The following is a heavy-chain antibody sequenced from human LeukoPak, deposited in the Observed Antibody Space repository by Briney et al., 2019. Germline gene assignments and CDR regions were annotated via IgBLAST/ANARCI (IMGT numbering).Heavy chain of an antibody. J-gene: IGHJ6*03. CDR1: GFTFSSYA. CDR3: ARRKRYLYYYYMDV. D-gene: IGHD2/OR15-2a*01. V-gene: IGHV3-7*01. Sequence: PGGSLRLSCAASGFTFSSYAMHWVRQAPGKGLEWVANIKQDGSEKYYVDSVKGRFTISRDNAKNSLYLQMNSLRAEDTAVYYCARRKRYLYYYYMDVWGKGTTVTISS. CDR2: IKQDGSEK.